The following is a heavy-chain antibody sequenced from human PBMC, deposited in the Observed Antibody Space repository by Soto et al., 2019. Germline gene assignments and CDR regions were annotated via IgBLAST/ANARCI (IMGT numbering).Heavy chain of an antibody. V-gene: IGHV3-33*01. Sequence: PGGSLRLSCAASGFTFSSYGMHWVRQAPGKGLEWVAVIWYDGSNKYYADSVKGRFTISRDNSKNTLYLQMNSLRAEDTAVYYCASFGDYLPINAFDIWGQGTMVTVSS. J-gene: IGHJ3*02. CDR2: IWYDGSNK. D-gene: IGHD4-17*01. CDR1: GFTFSSYG. CDR3: ASFGDYLPINAFDI.